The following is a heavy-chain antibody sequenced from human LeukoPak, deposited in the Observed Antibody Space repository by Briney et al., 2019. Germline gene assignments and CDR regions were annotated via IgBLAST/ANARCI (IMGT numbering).Heavy chain of an antibody. CDR3: ARDFRYYDSSGYLY. CDR2: ISSNGGST. V-gene: IGHV3-64*01. CDR1: GFTFSSYA. J-gene: IGHJ4*02. Sequence: GGSLRLSCAASGFTFSSYAMHWVRQAPGKGLEYVSAISSNGGSTYYANSVKGRFTISRDNSKNTLYLQMGSLRAEDMAVYYCARDFRYYDSSGYLYWGQRTLVTVSS. D-gene: IGHD3-22*01.